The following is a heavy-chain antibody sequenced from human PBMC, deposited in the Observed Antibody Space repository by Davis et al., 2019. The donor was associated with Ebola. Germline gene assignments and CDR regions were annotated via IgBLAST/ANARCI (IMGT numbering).Heavy chain of an antibody. CDR3: TSFIQDDDY. CDR1: GFTFSGSA. Sequence: GESLKISCAASGFTFSGSAMHWVRQASGKGLEWVGRIRSKANSYATAYAASVKGRFTISRDDSKNTAYLQMNSLKTEDTAVYYCTSFIQDDDYWGQGTLVTASS. D-gene: IGHD5-18*01. J-gene: IGHJ4*02. CDR2: IRSKANSYAT. V-gene: IGHV3-73*01.